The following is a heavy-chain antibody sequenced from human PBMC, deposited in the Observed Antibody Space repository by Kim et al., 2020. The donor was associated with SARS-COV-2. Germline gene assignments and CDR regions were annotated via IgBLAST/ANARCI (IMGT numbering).Heavy chain of an antibody. D-gene: IGHD6-13*01. Sequence: GGSLRLSCAASGFTFSSYSMNWVRQAPGKGLEWVSSISSSSSYIYYADSVKGRFTISRDNAKNSLYLQMNSLRAEDTAVYYCARDSYSSSWYPWDPPEWFDPWGQGTLVTVSS. CDR3: ARDSYSSSWYPWDPPEWFDP. J-gene: IGHJ5*02. CDR1: GFTFSSYS. V-gene: IGHV3-21*01. CDR2: ISSSSSYI.